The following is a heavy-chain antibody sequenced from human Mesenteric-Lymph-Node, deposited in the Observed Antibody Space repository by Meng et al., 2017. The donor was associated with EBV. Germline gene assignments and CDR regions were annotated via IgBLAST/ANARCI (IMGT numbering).Heavy chain of an antibody. CDR3: ARNSRAGGYHDS. D-gene: IGHD5-12*01. CDR2: MSSGTTTT. Sequence: VDLVEFGGNLVKPGWSLRLSLAASGFTFSDYYMGWIRQAPVNVLEWVSYMSSGTTTTSYADSVKGRFTISRDNAKNSLSLQMNSLRAEDTAMYFCARNSRAGGYHDSWGQGTLVTVSS. J-gene: IGHJ4*02. V-gene: IGHV3-11*01. CDR1: GFTFSDYY.